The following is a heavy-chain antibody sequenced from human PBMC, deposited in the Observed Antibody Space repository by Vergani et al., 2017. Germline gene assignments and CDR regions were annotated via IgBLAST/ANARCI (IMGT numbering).Heavy chain of an antibody. Sequence: QVQLQQWGAGLLKPSETLSLTCAVYGGSFSGYYWSWIRQPPGKGLEWIGEINHSGSTNYNPSLKGRVTISVDTSKNQFSLKLSSVTAADTAVYYCARVLYYYYGMDVWGQGTTVTVSS. CDR3: ARVLYYYYGMDV. V-gene: IGHV4-34*01. J-gene: IGHJ6*02. CDR2: INHSGST. CDR1: GGSFSGYY.